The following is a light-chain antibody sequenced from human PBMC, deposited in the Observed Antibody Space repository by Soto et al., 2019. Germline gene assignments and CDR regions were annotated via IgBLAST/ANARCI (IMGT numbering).Light chain of an antibody. CDR2: EVS. CDR1: SDDIGGYNY. J-gene: IGLJ3*02. CDR3: SSYTGRNTGM. V-gene: IGLV2-8*01. Sequence: QSVLTQPPSASGSPGQSVTISCTGTSDDIGGYNYVSWYQQHPGKAPKLMIYEVSKRPSGVPDRFSGSKSGNTASLSVSGVQAEDEAVYYCSSYTGRNTGMFGGGTQLTVL.